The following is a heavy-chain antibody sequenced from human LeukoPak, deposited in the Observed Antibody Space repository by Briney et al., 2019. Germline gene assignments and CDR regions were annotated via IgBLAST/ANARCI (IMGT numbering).Heavy chain of an antibody. CDR1: GFTFDDYA. V-gene: IGHV3-30*02. CDR3: AKEYSGSFEY. Sequence: GGSLRLSCAASGFTFDDYAMHWVRQAPGKGLEWVAVIWYDGSNKYYADSVKGRFTISRDNSKNTVYLQMNSLRPEDTAVYYCAKEYSGSFEYWGQGTLVIVSS. J-gene: IGHJ4*02. D-gene: IGHD1-26*01. CDR2: IWYDGSNK.